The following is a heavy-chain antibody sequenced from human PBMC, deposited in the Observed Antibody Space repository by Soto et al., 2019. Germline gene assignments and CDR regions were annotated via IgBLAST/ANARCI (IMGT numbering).Heavy chain of an antibody. CDR2: ISYTGRT. J-gene: IGHJ4*02. V-gene: IGHV4-59*08. Sequence: SETLSLTCTVSGGSISNYYWSWIRQPPGKGLEWIGYISYTGRTNYNPSLKSRVTISVDTSKNQFSLKLTSVTAADTAVFYCARRASSTSCFDSWGQGTLVTVSS. CDR3: ARRASSTSCFDS. CDR1: GGSISNYY. D-gene: IGHD2-2*01.